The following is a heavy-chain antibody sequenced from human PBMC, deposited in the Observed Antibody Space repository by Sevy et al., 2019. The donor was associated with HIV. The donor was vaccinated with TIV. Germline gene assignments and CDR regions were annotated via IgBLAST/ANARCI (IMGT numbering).Heavy chain of an antibody. V-gene: IGHV3-30*18. D-gene: IGHD6-13*01. Sequence: GGSLRLSCAASGFTFSSYGMHWVRQAPGKGLEWVAVISYDGSNKYYADSVKGRFTISRDNSKNTLYLQMNSLGAEDTAVYYCAKSDSSSWYYFDYWGQGTLVTVSS. CDR2: ISYDGSNK. J-gene: IGHJ4*02. CDR3: AKSDSSSWYYFDY. CDR1: GFTFSSYG.